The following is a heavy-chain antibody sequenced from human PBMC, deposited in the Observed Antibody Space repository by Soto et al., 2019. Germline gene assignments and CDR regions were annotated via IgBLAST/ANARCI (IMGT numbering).Heavy chain of an antibody. V-gene: IGHV2-5*02. J-gene: IGHJ3*01. CDR2: IYWDDDQ. D-gene: IGHD2-21*01. Sequence: SGPTLVNPTQTLTLTCTFSGFSLTADGVGVGWIRQPPGKALEWLALIYWDDDQRYSPSLKTRLTITKDTSKNQVVLTMTNMDPVDTGTYYCAHAYGGTSWPNDAFDVWGQGTVVTVSS. CDR3: AHAYGGTSWPNDAFDV. CDR1: GFSLTADGVG.